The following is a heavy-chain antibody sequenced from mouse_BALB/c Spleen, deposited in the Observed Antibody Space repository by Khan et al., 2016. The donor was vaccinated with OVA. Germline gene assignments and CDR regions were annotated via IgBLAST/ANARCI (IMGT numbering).Heavy chain of an antibody. Sequence: EVQLKESGPGLVNPSQSLSLTCTVTGYSITSDYAWNWIRQFPGNKLEWMGYISYSGRTSYNPSLKSRISITRDTSKNQVFLQLNSVTTEDTASYFCARSVTITTVVATDFDYWGQGTTLTVSS. J-gene: IGHJ2*01. CDR1: GYSITSDYA. V-gene: IGHV3-2*02. CDR2: ISYSGRT. D-gene: IGHD1-1*01. CDR3: ARSVTITTVVATDFDY.